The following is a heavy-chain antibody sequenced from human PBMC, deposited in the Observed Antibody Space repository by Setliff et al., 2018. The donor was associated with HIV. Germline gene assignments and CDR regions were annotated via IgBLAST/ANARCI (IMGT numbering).Heavy chain of an antibody. CDR3: ASTGYSSGWSFDY. CDR1: GDSISSGTYY. V-gene: IGHV4-61*02. D-gene: IGHD6-19*01. CDR2: IYSSGST. Sequence: PSETLSLTCTVSGDSISSGTYYWSWIRQPAGKGLEWIGRIYSSGSTNYNPSLESRVTISVDTSKSQFSLKLSSVTAADTAVYYCASTGYSSGWSFDYWGQGTPVTVSS. J-gene: IGHJ4*02.